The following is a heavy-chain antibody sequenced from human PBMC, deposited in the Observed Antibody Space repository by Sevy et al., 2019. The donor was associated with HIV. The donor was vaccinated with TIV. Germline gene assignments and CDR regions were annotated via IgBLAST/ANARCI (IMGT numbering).Heavy chain of an antibody. Sequence: SETLSLTCTVSGDSITNGDYCWTWIRQHPGKGLEWIGYIYYTGSTYYNPSLESRLTMSIDTSKNQFSLRLTSVTAADTAIYYCARGDTVLPTGGFDLWGRCTLVTVSS. V-gene: IGHV4-31*03. D-gene: IGHD2-8*02. CDR1: GDSITNGDYC. CDR3: ARGDTVLPTGGFDL. J-gene: IGHJ2*01. CDR2: IYYTGST.